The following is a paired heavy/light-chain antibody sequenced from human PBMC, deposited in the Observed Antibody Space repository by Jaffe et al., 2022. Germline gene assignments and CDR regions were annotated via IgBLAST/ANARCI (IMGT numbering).Light chain of an antibody. V-gene: IGLV2-14*01. CDR2: EVS. Sequence: QSALTQPASVSGSPGQSITISCTGTSSDVGGYNYVSWYQQHPGKAPKLMIYEVSNRPSGVSNRFSGSKSGNTASLTISGLQAEDEADYYCSSYTSSSTLEFGGGTKLTVL. CDR1: SSDVGGYNY. CDR3: SSYTSSSTLE. J-gene: IGLJ2*01.
Heavy chain of an antibody. J-gene: IGHJ4*02. Sequence: QVQLVQSGAEVKKPGASVKVSCKASGYTFTSYGISWVRQAPGQGLEWMGWISAYNGNTNYAQKLQGRVTMTTDTSTSTAYMELRSLRSDDTAVYYCARDRGTYYDILTGYYKGDFDYWGQGTLVTVSS. CDR2: ISAYNGNT. D-gene: IGHD3-9*01. CDR3: ARDRGTYYDILTGYYKGDFDY. V-gene: IGHV1-18*01. CDR1: GYTFTSYG.